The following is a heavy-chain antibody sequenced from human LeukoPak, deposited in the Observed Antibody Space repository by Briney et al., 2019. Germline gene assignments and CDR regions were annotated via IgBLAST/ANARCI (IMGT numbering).Heavy chain of an antibody. V-gene: IGHV3-21*01. Sequence: PGGSLRLSCAASGFTFGSYAMNWVRQAPGKGLEWVSSISSGSSFIYYADSAKGRFTISRDNAKNSLYVQMNSMRAEDRAIYYCARDRGGERWFDPWGQGTVVTVSS. J-gene: IGHJ5*02. D-gene: IGHD3-16*01. CDR1: GFTFGSYA. CDR2: ISSGSSFI. CDR3: ARDRGGERWFDP.